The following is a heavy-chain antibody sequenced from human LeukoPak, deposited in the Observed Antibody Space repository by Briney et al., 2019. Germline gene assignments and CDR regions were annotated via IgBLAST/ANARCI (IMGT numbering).Heavy chain of an antibody. CDR3: ARDLMVRGVIRYWFDP. Sequence: GASVKVSCKASGYTLTSYAMNWVRQAPGQGLEWMGWINTNTGNPTYAQGFTGRFVFSLDTSVSTAYLQISSLKAEDTAVYYCARDLMVRGVIRYWFDPWGQGTLVTVSS. D-gene: IGHD3-10*01. CDR2: INTNTGNP. CDR1: GYTLTSYA. V-gene: IGHV7-4-1*02. J-gene: IGHJ5*02.